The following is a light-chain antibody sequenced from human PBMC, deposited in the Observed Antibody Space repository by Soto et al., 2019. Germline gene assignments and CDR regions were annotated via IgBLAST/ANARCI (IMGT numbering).Light chain of an antibody. Sequence: QSALTQPASVSGSPGQSITISRTGTRSDVGGYNYVSWYQQYSGKAPKLMIYDVSNRPSGVSNRFSGSKSGDTASLTISGLQAEDEAEYYCSSYTDSSSLLFGGGTKLTVL. CDR2: DVS. V-gene: IGLV2-14*01. CDR3: SSYTDSSSLL. CDR1: RSDVGGYNY. J-gene: IGLJ2*01.